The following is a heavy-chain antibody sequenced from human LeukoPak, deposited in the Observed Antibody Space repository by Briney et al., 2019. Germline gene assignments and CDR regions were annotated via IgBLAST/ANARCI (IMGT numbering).Heavy chain of an antibody. Sequence: GGSLRLSCAASGFTVSSNYMSWVRQAPGKGLEWVAFIRYDGSNKYYADSVKGRFTISRDNSKNTLYLQMNSLRAEDTAVYYCARDAAYSSSWYSPGGDYWGQGTLVTVSS. CDR2: IRYDGSNK. CDR3: ARDAAYSSSWYSPGGDY. D-gene: IGHD6-13*01. J-gene: IGHJ4*02. V-gene: IGHV3-30*02. CDR1: GFTVSSNY.